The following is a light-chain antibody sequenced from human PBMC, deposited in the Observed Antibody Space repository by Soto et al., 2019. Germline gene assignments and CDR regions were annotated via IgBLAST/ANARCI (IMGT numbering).Light chain of an antibody. CDR2: KVS. J-gene: IGKJ2*01. V-gene: IGKV2-30*02. CDR1: QSLVHSDGIFY. CDR3: MQGSHWPYT. Sequence: DVVLTQSPLSLPVTLGQPASISCKSSQSLVHSDGIFYLNWFQQRPGQSPRRLIYKVSNRDYGVPGRFSGSGSGTDFTLEISRVEAEDVGVYYCMQGSHWPYTFGQGTKLEIK.